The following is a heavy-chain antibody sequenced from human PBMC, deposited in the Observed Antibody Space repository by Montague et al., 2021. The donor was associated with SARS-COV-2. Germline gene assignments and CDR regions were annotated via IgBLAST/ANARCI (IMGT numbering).Heavy chain of an antibody. CDR2: IYSGGSST. CDR1: GFTFSSYA. Sequence: SLRLSCAASGFTFSSYAMSWVRQAPGKGLEWVSLIYSGGSSTYYADSVKGRFTISRDNSKNMLYLQMNSLRAEDTAVYYCAKVKHVRYDFWSGYRGAYFDYWGQGTLVTVSS. V-gene: IGHV3-23*03. CDR3: AKVKHVRYDFWSGYRGAYFDY. J-gene: IGHJ4*02. D-gene: IGHD3-3*01.